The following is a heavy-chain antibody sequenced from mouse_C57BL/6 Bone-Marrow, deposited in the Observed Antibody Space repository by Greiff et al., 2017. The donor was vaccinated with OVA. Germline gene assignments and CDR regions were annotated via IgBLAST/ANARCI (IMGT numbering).Heavy chain of an antibody. J-gene: IGHJ2*01. Sequence: EVQVVESEGGLVQPGSSMKLSCTASGFTFSDYYMAWVRQVPEKGLEWVANINYDGSSTYYLDSLKSRFIISRDNAKNILYLQMSSLKSEDTATYYCARTYYGNPYFDYWGQGTTLTVSS. D-gene: IGHD2-10*01. CDR3: ARTYYGNPYFDY. V-gene: IGHV5-16*01. CDR1: GFTFSDYY. CDR2: INYDGSST.